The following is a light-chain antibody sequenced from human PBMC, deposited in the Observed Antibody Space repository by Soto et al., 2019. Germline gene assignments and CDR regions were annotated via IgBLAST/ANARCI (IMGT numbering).Light chain of an antibody. V-gene: IGKV3-11*01. Sequence: EIVLTQSPATLSLSPVERATLSCRASQSVSSYLAWYQQKPGQAPRLLIYDASNRATGIPARFSGSGSGTDFTLTISSLEPEDFAVYYCQLRSNCPLTFGGGTKVEIK. CDR3: QLRSNCPLT. CDR1: QSVSSY. CDR2: DAS. J-gene: IGKJ4*01.